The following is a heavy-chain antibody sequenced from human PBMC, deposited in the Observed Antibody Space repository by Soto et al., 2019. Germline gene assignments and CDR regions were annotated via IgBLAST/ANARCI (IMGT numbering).Heavy chain of an antibody. CDR1: GDSISSGDYY. J-gene: IGHJ4*02. Sequence: QVQLQESGPGLVKPSQTLSLTCTVSGDSISSGDYYWSWIRQPPGKGLEWIGCIYNSGSTYYNPSLKSRVTISVDTSKNQFSLKVTSVTAADTAVYYCARGAPYCGGDCYLYWGQGTLVTVSS. V-gene: IGHV4-30-4*01. CDR2: IYNSGST. D-gene: IGHD2-21*02. CDR3: ARGAPYCGGDCYLY.